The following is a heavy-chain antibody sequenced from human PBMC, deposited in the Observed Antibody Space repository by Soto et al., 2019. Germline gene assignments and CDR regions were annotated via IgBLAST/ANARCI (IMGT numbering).Heavy chain of an antibody. V-gene: IGHV3-53*01. Sequence: TSETLSLTCTVSGGSISSYYWSWIRQPPGKGLEWIGYIYYSGSTYYADSVKGRFTISRDNSKNTLYLQMNSLRAEDTAVYYCARVGIQLWFGVDYWGQGTLVTVSS. CDR2: IYYSGST. CDR1: GGSISSYY. D-gene: IGHD5-18*01. CDR3: ARVGIQLWFGVDY. J-gene: IGHJ4*02.